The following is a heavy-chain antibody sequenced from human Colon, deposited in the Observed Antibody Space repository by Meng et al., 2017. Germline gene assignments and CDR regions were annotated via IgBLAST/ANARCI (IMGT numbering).Heavy chain of an antibody. Sequence: QVHLHESGPGLVRPSAGPSLVCTVPGCSFKSGGYHLSWVRQPPGKGLEYIGFMSDSGTTDYNPSLRSRVSISEIGSSKNQFSLTLRSVTAADTATYFCARDTLYGTDYWGQGVLVTVSS. D-gene: IGHD4-17*01. J-gene: IGHJ4*02. CDR1: GCSFKSGGYH. CDR3: ARDTLYGTDY. CDR2: MSDSGTT. V-gene: IGHV4-31*03.